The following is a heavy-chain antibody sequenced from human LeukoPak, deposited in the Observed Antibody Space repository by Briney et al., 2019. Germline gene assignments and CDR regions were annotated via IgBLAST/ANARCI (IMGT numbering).Heavy chain of an antibody. V-gene: IGHV3-30-3*01. D-gene: IGHD3-9*01. CDR1: GFTFSSYA. CDR2: ISYDGSNK. J-gene: IGHJ4*02. CDR3: AGILTGYFDY. Sequence: GGSLRLSCAASGFTFSSYAMHWVRRAPGKGLEWVAVISYDGSNKYYADSVKGRFTISRDNSKNTLYLQMNSLRAEDTAVYYCAGILTGYFDYWGQGTLVTVSS.